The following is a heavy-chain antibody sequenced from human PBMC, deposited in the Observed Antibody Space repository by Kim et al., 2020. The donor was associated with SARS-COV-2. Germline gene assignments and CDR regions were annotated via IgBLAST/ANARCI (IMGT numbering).Heavy chain of an antibody. D-gene: IGHD1-20*01. J-gene: IGHJ6*01. CDR3: AREAAGIGIDV. V-gene: IGHV4-31*02. Sequence: SYNPSLKTRVTMSVDTSKNQFSLNLSSVTAADTAVYYCAREAAGIGIDVWGRGTTVTVAS.